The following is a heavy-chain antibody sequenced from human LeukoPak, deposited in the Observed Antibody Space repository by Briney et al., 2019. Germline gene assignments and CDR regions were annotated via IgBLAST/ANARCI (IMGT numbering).Heavy chain of an antibody. CDR2: INTNTGNP. V-gene: IGHV7-4-1*02. CDR3: ARDSIGYDFYFDY. CDR1: GYIFTGYF. D-gene: IGHD5-12*01. Sequence: ASVKVSCKASGYIFTGYFMHWVRQAPGQGLEWMGWINTNTGNPTYAQGFTGRFVFSLDTSVSTAYLQISSLKAEDTAVYYCARDSIGYDFYFDYWGQGTLVTVSS. J-gene: IGHJ4*02.